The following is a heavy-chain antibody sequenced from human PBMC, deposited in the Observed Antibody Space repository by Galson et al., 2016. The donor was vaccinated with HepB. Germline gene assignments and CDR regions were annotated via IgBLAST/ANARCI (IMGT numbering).Heavy chain of an antibody. V-gene: IGHV1-24*01. CDR3: ARADCSSISCYDAFDI. J-gene: IGHJ3*02. CDR1: GYRLTELS. D-gene: IGHD2-2*01. CDR2: FDPEGGET. Sequence: SVKVSCKVSGYRLTELSMHWVRQAPGKGLEWMGGFDPEGGETIYTQKFQGRVTMTEDTSTDTAYMELSSLRSEDTAVYYCARADCSSISCYDAFDIWGQGTMVTVSS.